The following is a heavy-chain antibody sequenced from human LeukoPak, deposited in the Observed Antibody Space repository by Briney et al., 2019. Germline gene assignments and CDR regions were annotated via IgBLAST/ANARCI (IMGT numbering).Heavy chain of an antibody. CDR3: ARGARKGYYDILTGTNTFDY. V-gene: IGHV1-46*01. CDR2: INPSGGIT. Sequence: ASVKVSCKASGYTFTSYYMHWVRQAPGQGLEWMGIINPSGGITSYAQKFQGRVTMTRDTSTSTVYMELSSLRSEDTAVYYCARGARKGYYDILTGTNTFDYWGQGTLVTVSS. CDR1: GYTFTSYY. D-gene: IGHD3-9*01. J-gene: IGHJ4*02.